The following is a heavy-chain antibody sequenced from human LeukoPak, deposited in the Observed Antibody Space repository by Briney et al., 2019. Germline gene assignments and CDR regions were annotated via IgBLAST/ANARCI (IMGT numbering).Heavy chain of an antibody. CDR3: ARLAYSGRFDP. V-gene: IGHV4-30-2*01. D-gene: IGHD3-10*01. CDR1: GGSISSGGYS. CDR2: IYHSGST. J-gene: IGHJ5*02. Sequence: SETLSLTCAVSGGSISSGGYSWSWIRQPPGKGLEWIGYIYHSGSTYYNPSLKSRVTMSVDTSKNQFSLKLSSVTAADTAVYYCARLAYSGRFDPWGQGTLVTVSS.